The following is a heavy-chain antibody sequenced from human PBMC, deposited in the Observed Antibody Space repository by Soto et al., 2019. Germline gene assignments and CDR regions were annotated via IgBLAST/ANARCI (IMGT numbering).Heavy chain of an antibody. CDR1: GGAFSDYA. Sequence: QVQLVQSGAEVKKPGPSVKVSCKASGGAFSDYAFNWVRQAPGQGLAWLGGIMPIFRAPDHAQKFQCRVNITADEFTRTAYMAKNSLRSDDTAVYYCASWLNGADLGNYYYGMDVWGQGTTVTVS. CDR2: IMPIFRAP. D-gene: IGHD2-8*01. J-gene: IGHJ6*02. V-gene: IGHV1-69*12. CDR3: ASWLNGADLGNYYYGMDV.